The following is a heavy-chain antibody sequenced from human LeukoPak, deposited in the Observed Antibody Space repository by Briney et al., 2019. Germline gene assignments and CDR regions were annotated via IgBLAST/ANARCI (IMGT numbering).Heavy chain of an antibody. V-gene: IGHV3-21*01. CDR2: ISSSSSYI. Sequence: PGGSLRLSCAASGFTFSSYSMNWVRQAPGKGLEWVSSISSSSSYIYYADSVKGRFTISRDNAKNSLYLQMNSLRAEDTAVYYCARDLGYCSGGSCYSRRVYYYGMGVWGQGTTVTVSS. J-gene: IGHJ6*02. CDR3: ARDLGYCSGGSCYSRRVYYYGMGV. CDR1: GFTFSSYS. D-gene: IGHD2-15*01.